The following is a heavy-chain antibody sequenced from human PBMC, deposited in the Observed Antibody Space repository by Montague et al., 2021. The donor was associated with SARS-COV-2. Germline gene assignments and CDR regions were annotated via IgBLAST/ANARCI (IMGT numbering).Heavy chain of an antibody. CDR2: IYYRGST. CDR1: GGSISSSSYY. D-gene: IGHD6-19*01. V-gene: IGHV4-39*01. CDR3: ATQEDPSGWIPGPFDF. J-gene: IGHJ4*02. Sequence: SETLSLTCTVSGGSISSSSYYWAWIRRPPGKGLEWIGSIYYRGSTYYNPSPKSRVIISVDTSKNQLSLKLSSVTAADTAVYYCATQEDPSGWIPGPFDFWGQGTLLTVSS.